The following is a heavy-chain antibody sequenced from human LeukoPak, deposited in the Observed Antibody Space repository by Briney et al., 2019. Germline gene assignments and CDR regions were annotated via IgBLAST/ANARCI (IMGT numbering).Heavy chain of an antibody. CDR1: GGSISGDY. CDR3: ARDRPGGSSLDY. J-gene: IGHJ4*02. CDR2: IHSGGRT. Sequence: SETLSLTCTVSGGSISGDYWSWIRQSPGKGLEWIAYIHSGGRTSYNPSLKSRVTISVETSKNEFSLKVTSVNAADTAVYYCARDRPGGSSLDYWGQGILVTVSS. V-gene: IGHV4-59*01. D-gene: IGHD6-13*01.